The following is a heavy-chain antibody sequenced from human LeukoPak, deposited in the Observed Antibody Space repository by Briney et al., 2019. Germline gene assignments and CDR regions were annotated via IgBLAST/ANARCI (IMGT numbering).Heavy chain of an antibody. Sequence: ASVKVSCKASGYTFTGYYMHWVRQAPGQGLAWMGWINPNSGGTNYAQKFQGRVTMTRDTSISTAYMELSRLRSDDTAVYYCARAVNGSSFFRVWGQGTLVTVSS. J-gene: IGHJ4*02. D-gene: IGHD6-13*01. CDR2: INPNSGGT. CDR1: GYTFTGYY. CDR3: ARAVNGSSFFRV. V-gene: IGHV1-2*02.